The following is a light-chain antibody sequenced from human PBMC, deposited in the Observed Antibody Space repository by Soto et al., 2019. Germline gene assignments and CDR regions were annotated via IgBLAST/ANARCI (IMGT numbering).Light chain of an antibody. CDR1: QTISSW. J-gene: IGKJ1*01. V-gene: IGKV1-5*03. Sequence: DIQMTQSPSTLSASVGDRVTITCRASQTISSWLAWYQQKPGKAPKLLIYKASSLGSGVPSRFSGSGSGTEFTRTISSLQPDDFATYYCQQYSSYWTFGQGTKVEIK. CDR3: QQYSSYWT. CDR2: KAS.